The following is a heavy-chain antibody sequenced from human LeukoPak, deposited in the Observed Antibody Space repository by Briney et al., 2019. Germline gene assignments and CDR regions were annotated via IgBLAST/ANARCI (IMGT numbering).Heavy chain of an antibody. CDR2: IYYSGST. D-gene: IGHD3-10*01. J-gene: IGHJ4*02. CDR3: ARSMVRGVIMLDYFDY. CDR1: GGSISSSSYY. V-gene: IGHV4-39*07. Sequence: PSETLSLTCTVSGGSISSSSYYWGWIRQPPGKGLEWIGSIYYSGSTYYNPSLKSRVTISVDTSKNQFSLKLSSVTAADTAVYYCARSMVRGVIMLDYFDYWGQGTLVTVSS.